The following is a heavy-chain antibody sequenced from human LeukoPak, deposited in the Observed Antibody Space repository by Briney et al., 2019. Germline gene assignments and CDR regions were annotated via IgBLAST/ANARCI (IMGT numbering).Heavy chain of an antibody. J-gene: IGHJ4*02. V-gene: IGHV3-23*01. CDR3: ARGRQVRGVLDY. D-gene: IGHD3-10*01. CDR1: GFTFTRHG. Sequence: GGSLRLSCAASGFTFTRHGMSWVRQAPGKGLEWVSTISAGGGGTYYTDSVKGRFTISRDNSKNTLYLQMNSLRAEDTAVYYCARGRQVRGVLDYWGQGTLVTVSS. CDR2: ISAGGGGT.